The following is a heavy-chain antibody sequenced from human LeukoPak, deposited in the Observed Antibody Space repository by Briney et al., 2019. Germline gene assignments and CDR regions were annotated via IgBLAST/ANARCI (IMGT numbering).Heavy chain of an antibody. CDR2: INPSGGST. CDR1: GFTFTSYY. V-gene: IGHV1-46*01. Sequence: GGSLRLSCAASGFTFTSYYMHWVRQAPGQGLEWMGIINPSGGSTSYAQKFQGRVTMTRDTSTSTVYMGLNSLRSEDTAVYYCARDGYNYGPLNYWGQGTLVTVSS. CDR3: ARDGYNYGPLNY. J-gene: IGHJ4*02. D-gene: IGHD5-18*01.